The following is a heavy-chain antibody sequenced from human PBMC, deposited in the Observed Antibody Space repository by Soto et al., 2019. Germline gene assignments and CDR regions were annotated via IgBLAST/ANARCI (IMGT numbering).Heavy chain of an antibody. CDR3: AKSVRNIVVVPAAPYYYGMDV. CDR2: ISGSGGST. Sequence: GGSLRLSCAASGFTFSSYAMSWVRQAPGKGLEWVSAISGSGGSTYYADSVKGRFTISRGNSKNTLYLQMNSLRAEDTAVYYCAKSVRNIVVVPAAPYYYGMDVWGQGTTVTVSS. J-gene: IGHJ6*02. D-gene: IGHD2-2*01. V-gene: IGHV3-23*01. CDR1: GFTFSSYA.